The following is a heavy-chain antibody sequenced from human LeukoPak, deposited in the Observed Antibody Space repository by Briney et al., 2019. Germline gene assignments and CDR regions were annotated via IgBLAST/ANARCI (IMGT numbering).Heavy chain of an antibody. V-gene: IGHV3-21*01. D-gene: IGHD3-16*02. Sequence: GGSLRLSWAASGFTFSSYAMNWVRQAPGKGLEWVSSITGSSTYIHYADSVKGRFTISRDNAKNSLYLQMNSLRAEDTAVYYCARGFADFVWGSYPSSYWGQGILVTVSS. CDR2: ITGSSTYI. CDR1: GFTFSSYA. CDR3: ARGFADFVWGSYPSSY. J-gene: IGHJ4*02.